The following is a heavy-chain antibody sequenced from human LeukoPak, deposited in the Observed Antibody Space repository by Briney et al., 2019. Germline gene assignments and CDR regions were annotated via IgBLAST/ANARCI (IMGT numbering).Heavy chain of an antibody. D-gene: IGHD6-6*01. J-gene: IGHJ4*02. CDR3: ARASDY. Sequence: GGSLRLSCAASGFTFSSYAMSWVRQAPGKGLEWVSCVSSTSSFIYYADSVKGRFTISRDNSKNTLYLQMNSLRAEDTAVYYCARASDYWGQGTLVTVSS. CDR2: VSSTSSFI. V-gene: IGHV3-21*01. CDR1: GFTFSSYA.